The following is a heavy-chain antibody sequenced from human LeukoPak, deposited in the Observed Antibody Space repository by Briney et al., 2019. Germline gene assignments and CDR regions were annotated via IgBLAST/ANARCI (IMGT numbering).Heavy chain of an antibody. D-gene: IGHD3-3*01. Sequence: ASVKVSCKASGYTFTGYYLHWVRQAPGQGLEWMGWISAYNGNTNYAQKLQGRVTMTTDTSTSTAYMELRSLRSDDTAVYYCASSPTNDFWSGYYLDYWGQGTLVTVSS. CDR1: GYTFTGYY. V-gene: IGHV1-18*04. J-gene: IGHJ4*02. CDR3: ASSPTNDFWSGYYLDY. CDR2: ISAYNGNT.